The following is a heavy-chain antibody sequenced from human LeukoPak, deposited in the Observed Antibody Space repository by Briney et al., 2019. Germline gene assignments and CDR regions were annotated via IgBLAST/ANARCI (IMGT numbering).Heavy chain of an antibody. CDR2: IYYTANT. D-gene: IGHD3-22*01. CDR3: ARGGRAYDSSGYDH. J-gene: IGHJ4*02. V-gene: IGHV4-59*01. Sequence: SETVSLTCSVSGGSINSYYWGWIRQPPGKGLEWVGYIYYTANTNSNPSLKSRMTISVDTSRNQLSLKLSSVSAADTAVYYCARGGRAYDSSGYDHWGQGTLVTVSS. CDR1: GGSINSYY.